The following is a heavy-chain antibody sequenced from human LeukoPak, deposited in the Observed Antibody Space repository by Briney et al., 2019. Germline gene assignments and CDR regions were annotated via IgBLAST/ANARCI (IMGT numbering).Heavy chain of an antibody. CDR3: ARLRFSGGNLFDY. V-gene: IGHV4-39*01. D-gene: IGHD3-16*01. CDR2: VYYSGST. CDR1: GGSISSSSYY. J-gene: IGHJ4*02. Sequence: PSETLSLTCTVSGGSISSSSYYWVWVRQPPGKGLEWIGSVYYSGSTYYKSSLKSRVTISGDTSKNQFSLKLSSVTAADTAVYYCARLRFSGGNLFDYWGQGTLVTVSS.